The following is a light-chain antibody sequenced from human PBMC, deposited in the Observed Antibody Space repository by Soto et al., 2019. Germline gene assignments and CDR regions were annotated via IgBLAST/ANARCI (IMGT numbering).Light chain of an antibody. CDR1: QSVRSNY. V-gene: IGKV3-20*01. CDR2: GAS. CDR3: QQYGGSPYT. J-gene: IGKJ2*01. Sequence: EIVLTQSPGTLSLSPGERATLSCRARQSVRSNYLAWYQRKPGQAPRLLIYGASTRATDIPDRFSGTGSGTDFTLTISSREAEDFEVYYCQQYGGSPYTFGQGTKLEIK.